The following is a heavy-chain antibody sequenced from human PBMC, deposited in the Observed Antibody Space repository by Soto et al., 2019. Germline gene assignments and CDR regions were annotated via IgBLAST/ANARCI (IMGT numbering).Heavy chain of an antibody. D-gene: IGHD2-2*01. Sequence: EVQLVESGGGLVKPGGSLRLSCAASGFTFSSCSMNWVRQAPGKGLEWVSSISSSSSYIYYADSVKGRFTISRDNAKNSLYLQMNSLRAEDTVVYYCARVVVVPAAGIDYWGQGTLVTVSS. CDR3: ARVVVVPAAGIDY. CDR2: ISSSSSYI. CDR1: GFTFSSCS. J-gene: IGHJ4*02. V-gene: IGHV3-21*01.